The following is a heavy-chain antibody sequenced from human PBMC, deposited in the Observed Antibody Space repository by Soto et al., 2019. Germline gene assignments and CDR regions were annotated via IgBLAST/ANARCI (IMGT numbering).Heavy chain of an antibody. CDR3: ARSSQWLVGGLDD. D-gene: IGHD6-19*01. CDR2: ISSSSSTI. Sequence: EVPLVESGGGLVQPGGSLRLSCAASGFTFSSYNMNWVRQAPGKELEWVSYISSSSSTIYYADSVKGRFTISRDNAKNSLYLQMNSLRAEDTAVYYCARSSQWLVGGLDDWGQGTLVTVSS. V-gene: IGHV3-48*01. J-gene: IGHJ4*02. CDR1: GFTFSSYN.